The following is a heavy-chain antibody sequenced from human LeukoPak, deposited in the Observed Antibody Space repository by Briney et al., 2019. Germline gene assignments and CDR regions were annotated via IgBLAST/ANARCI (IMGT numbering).Heavy chain of an antibody. J-gene: IGHJ1*01. D-gene: IGHD3-10*01. CDR2: IRYDGSNK. CDR1: GFTFSSYG. CDR3: AKDVLLWFGELSDAEYFQH. V-gene: IGHV3-30*02. Sequence: GGSLRLSCATSGFTFSSYGMHWVRQAPGKGLEWVAFIRYDGSNKYYADSVKGRFTISRDNSKNTLYLQMNSLRAEDTAVYYCAKDVLLWFGELSDAEYFQHWGQGTLVTVSS.